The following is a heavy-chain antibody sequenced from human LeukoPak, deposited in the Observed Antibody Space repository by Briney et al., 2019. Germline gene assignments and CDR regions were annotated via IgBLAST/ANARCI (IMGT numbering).Heavy chain of an antibody. D-gene: IGHD6-19*01. V-gene: IGHV4-34*01. J-gene: IGHJ4*02. CDR2: ISHSGST. CDR1: GGSFSGYY. Sequence: AETLSLTCAVYGGSFSGYYRSWIRQPPGKGLELIGEISHSGSTNYNPSPKSRVTISVDTSKNQFSLRLSSVTAADTAVYYCARDRRVNYWLVRAYWGQGTLVTVSS. CDR3: ARDRRVNYWLVRAY.